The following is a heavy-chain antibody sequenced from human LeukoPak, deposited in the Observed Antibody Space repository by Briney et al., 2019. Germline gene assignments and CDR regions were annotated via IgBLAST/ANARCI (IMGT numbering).Heavy chain of an antibody. Sequence: SETLSLTCTVSGASISSGNYYWDRIRQPAGKGLEWIGRIHTIGNTSYNPSLKSRITISLDTSKNQVSLNLTSVTAADTAVYYCARHGLSSDYWGQGTLVTVSS. CDR1: GASISSGNYY. CDR3: ARHGLSSDY. J-gene: IGHJ4*02. V-gene: IGHV4-61*02. D-gene: IGHD3/OR15-3a*01. CDR2: IHTIGNT.